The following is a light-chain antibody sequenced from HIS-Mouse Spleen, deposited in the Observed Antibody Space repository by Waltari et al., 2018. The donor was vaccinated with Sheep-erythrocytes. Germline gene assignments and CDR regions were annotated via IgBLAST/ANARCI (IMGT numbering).Light chain of an antibody. V-gene: IGLV2-23*01. Sequence: QSALTQPASVSGSPGQSITISCTGTSSDVGSYNLVSWYQQHPGKAPKLMIYEGSKRTSGVSNRFSGSKSGKTASLTISGLQAEDEADYYCCSYAGSSTPWVFGGGTKLTVL. CDR3: CSYAGSSTPWV. CDR1: SSDVGSYNL. J-gene: IGLJ3*02. CDR2: EGS.